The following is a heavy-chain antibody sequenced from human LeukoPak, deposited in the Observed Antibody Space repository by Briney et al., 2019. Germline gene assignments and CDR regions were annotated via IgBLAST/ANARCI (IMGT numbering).Heavy chain of an antibody. V-gene: IGHV4-39*01. D-gene: IGHD7-27*01. CDR3: ASLGTLRS. CDR2: ISYSGTN. J-gene: IGHJ5*02. Sequence: PSETLSLTRTVSGVSVISSSYYWGWIRQPPGKGLEWMGSISYSGTNYNNPSLKSRVSISIDTSKNQFSVQLTSVTAGDTAMYYCASLGTLRSWGQGTLVTVSS. CDR1: GVSVISSSYY.